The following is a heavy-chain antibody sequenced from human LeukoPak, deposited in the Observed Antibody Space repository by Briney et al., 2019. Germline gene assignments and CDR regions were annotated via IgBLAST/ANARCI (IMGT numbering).Heavy chain of an antibody. J-gene: IGHJ6*03. D-gene: IGHD4-17*01. CDR3: ARDTPGDYGGYYHYYYYMDV. Sequence: TSETLSLTCTVSGGSISSGSYYWSWIRQPAGKGLEWIGRIYTSGSTNYNPSLKSRVTISVDTSKNQFSLKLSSVTAADTAVYYCARDTPGDYGGYYHYYYYMDVWGKGTTVTVSS. CDR1: GGSISSGSYY. CDR2: IYTSGST. V-gene: IGHV4-61*02.